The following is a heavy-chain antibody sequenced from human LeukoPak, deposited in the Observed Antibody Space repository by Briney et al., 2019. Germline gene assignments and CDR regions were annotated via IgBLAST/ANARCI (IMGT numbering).Heavy chain of an antibody. V-gene: IGHV3-21*01. CDR2: IGTDGSYI. CDR1: GFTFSSHN. CDR3: ARGPPYDS. J-gene: IGHJ5*02. Sequence: PGGSLRLSCAASGFTFSSHNMNWVRQAPMKGLEWVSSIGTDGSYIYYADSVQGRFTISRDNAKNSLYLQMHSLRAEDTAVYYCARGPPYDSWGQGTLVTVSS. D-gene: IGHD3-16*01.